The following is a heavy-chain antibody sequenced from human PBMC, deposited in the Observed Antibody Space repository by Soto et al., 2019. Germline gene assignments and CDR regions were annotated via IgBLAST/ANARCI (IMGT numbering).Heavy chain of an antibody. CDR1: GLTFSNVW. Sequence: GGSLRLSCAASGLTFSNVWMTWVRQAPGKGLEWVGRIKSKSDGETADVAAPVKARFTISRDDSKNTVFLEMNSLKSEDTALYYCALKPMLNRDSSTRLDYWGRGTQVTVSS. CDR3: ALKPMLNRDSSTRLDY. CDR2: IKSKSDGETA. J-gene: IGHJ4*02. D-gene: IGHD2-2*01. V-gene: IGHV3-15*01.